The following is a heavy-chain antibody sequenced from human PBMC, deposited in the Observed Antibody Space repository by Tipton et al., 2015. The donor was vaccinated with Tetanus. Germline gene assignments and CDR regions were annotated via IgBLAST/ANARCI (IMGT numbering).Heavy chain of an antibody. CDR3: ARRGADSSGGSCYSSGSVAHDAFDI. CDR1: GGTFSSYA. J-gene: IGHJ3*02. Sequence: QVQLVQSGPEVKKPGSSVKVSCKASGGTFSSYAISWVRQAPGQGLEWMGGIIPIFGTANYAQKFQGRVTITADESTSTAYMELGSLRSEDSAADYCARRGADSSGGSCYSSGSVAHDAFDIWGQGTMVTVSS. D-gene: IGHD2-15*01. V-gene: IGHV1-69*01. CDR2: IIPIFGTA.